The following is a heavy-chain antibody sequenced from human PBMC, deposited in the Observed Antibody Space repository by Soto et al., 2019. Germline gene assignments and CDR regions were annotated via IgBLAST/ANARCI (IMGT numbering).Heavy chain of an antibody. V-gene: IGHV1-18*01. CDR3: ATEAPARYYYYGMDV. CDR2: ISAYNGNT. CDR1: GYSFTTYG. D-gene: IGHD6-6*01. J-gene: IGHJ6*04. Sequence: QVQLVQSGGEVKKPGASVKVSCKTSGYSFTTYGISWVRQAPGQGLEWMGWISAYNGNTNYAQKLQGRVTMTTDTSTSTAYVELRSLRSDDTAVYYCATEAPARYYYYGMDVWGKGSTVTVSS.